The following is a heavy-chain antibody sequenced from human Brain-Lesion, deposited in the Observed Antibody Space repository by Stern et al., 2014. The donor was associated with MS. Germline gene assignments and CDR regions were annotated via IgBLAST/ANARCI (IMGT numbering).Heavy chain of an antibody. Sequence: HLVESGAGLVQPGGSLTISCKAAGFTFGNSLMNCVRKAPGKGLEWMANVKVEGAAKTYVDSGNGRFTISRDTARNSLYLHMNSLRVEDTALYYCARVYNTIYGIVTQRGSGMDVWGQGTTVIVSS. V-gene: IGHV3-7*01. CDR2: VKVEGAAK. J-gene: IGHJ6*02. CDR1: GFTFGNSL. D-gene: IGHD3-3*01. CDR3: ARVYNTIYGIVTQRGSGMDV.